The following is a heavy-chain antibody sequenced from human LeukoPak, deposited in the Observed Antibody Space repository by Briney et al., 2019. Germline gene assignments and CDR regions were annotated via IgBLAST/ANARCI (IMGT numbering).Heavy chain of an antibody. J-gene: IGHJ3*02. D-gene: IGHD3-3*01. Sequence: PSETLSLTCTVSGGSISSGGYYWSWIRQHPGKGLEWIGYIYYSGSTNYNPSLKSRVTISVDTSKNQFSLKLSSVTAADTAVYYCAREYDFWSGQPDAFDIWGQGTMVTVSS. V-gene: IGHV4-61*08. CDR2: IYYSGST. CDR1: GGSISSGGYY. CDR3: AREYDFWSGQPDAFDI.